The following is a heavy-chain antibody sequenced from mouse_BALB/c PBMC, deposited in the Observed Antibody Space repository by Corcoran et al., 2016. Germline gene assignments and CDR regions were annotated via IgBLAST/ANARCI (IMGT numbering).Heavy chain of an antibody. J-gene: IGHJ4*01. Sequence: QIQLVQSGRELKKPRETVRIFCKASGYTFTTAGMQWVQKMPGKGLKGIGWINTHSGVPQYAEDFKGRFAFSLETAASTAYLQISNLKNEDTATYFCARRAMDYWCQGTSVTVSS. CDR1: GYTFTTAG. CDR2: INTHSGVP. CDR3: ARRAMDY. V-gene: IGHV9-4*02.